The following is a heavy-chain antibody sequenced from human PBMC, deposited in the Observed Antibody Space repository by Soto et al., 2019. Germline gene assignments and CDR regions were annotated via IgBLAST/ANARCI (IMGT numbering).Heavy chain of an antibody. Sequence: QVQLVQSGAEVKKPGASVKVSCTGSGYTFRSYDIHWVRQATGQGLEWMGWVNPNTGNTGYAQKFQGRVTMTRDMSKRSAYMEVNSLTSEDTAIYYCARAYGAGSFDFWGPGTLVSVSS. CDR1: GYTFRSYD. V-gene: IGHV1-8*01. J-gene: IGHJ5*01. D-gene: IGHD3-10*01. CDR2: VNPNTGNT. CDR3: ARAYGAGSFDF.